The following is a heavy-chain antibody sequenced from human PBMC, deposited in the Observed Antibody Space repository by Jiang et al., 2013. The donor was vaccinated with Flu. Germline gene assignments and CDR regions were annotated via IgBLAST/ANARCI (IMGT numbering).Heavy chain of an antibody. V-gene: IGHV6-1*01. CDR1: VSSNSAA. CDR3: AKANPSGFDY. CDR2: TYYRSKWYN. J-gene: IGHJ4*02. Sequence: VSSNSAAWNWIRQSPSRGLEWLGRTYYRSKWYNDYAVSVKSRITINPDTSKNQFSLQLNSVTPEDTAVYYCAKANPSGFDYWGQGTLVTVSS.